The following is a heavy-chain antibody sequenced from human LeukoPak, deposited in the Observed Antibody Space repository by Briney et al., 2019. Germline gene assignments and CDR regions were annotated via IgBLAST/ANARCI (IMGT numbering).Heavy chain of an antibody. D-gene: IGHD3-9*01. CDR2: ISYDGSNK. J-gene: IGHJ3*02. CDR1: GFTFSSYA. V-gene: IGHV3-30*04. Sequence: GRSLRLSCAASGFTFSSYAMPWVRQAPGQGLEWVAVISYDGSNKYYADSVKGRFTISRDNSKHALYLQMNSLRAEDTAVYYCASLDYDILTGYLDAFDIWGQGTMVTVSS. CDR3: ASLDYDILTGYLDAFDI.